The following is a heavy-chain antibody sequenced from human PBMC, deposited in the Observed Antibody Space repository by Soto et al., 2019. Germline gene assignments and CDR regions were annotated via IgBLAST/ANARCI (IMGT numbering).Heavy chain of an antibody. J-gene: IGHJ6*02. CDR2: INAGNGNT. CDR3: ARRLLGYYYYGMDV. CDR1: GYTFTSYA. D-gene: IGHD3-22*01. V-gene: IGHV1-3*01. Sequence: ASVKVSCKASGYTFTSYAMHWVLQAPGQRLEWMGWINAGNGNTKYSQKFQGRVTITRDTSASTAYMELSSLRSEDTAVYYCARRLLGYYYYGMDVWGQGTAVTVSS.